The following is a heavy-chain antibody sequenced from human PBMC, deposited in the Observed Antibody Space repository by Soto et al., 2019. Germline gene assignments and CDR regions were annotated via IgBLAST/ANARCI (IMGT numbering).Heavy chain of an antibody. CDR1: GFTFSSYG. CDR2: ISYDGSNK. Sequence: AGGSLRLSCAASGFTFSSYGMHWVRQAPGKGLEWVAVISYDGSNKYYADSVKGRFTISRDNSKNTLYLQMNSLRAEDTAVYYCAKDPGIAALKYYFDYWGQGTLVTVSS. CDR3: AKDPGIAALKYYFDY. V-gene: IGHV3-30*18. J-gene: IGHJ4*02. D-gene: IGHD6-13*01.